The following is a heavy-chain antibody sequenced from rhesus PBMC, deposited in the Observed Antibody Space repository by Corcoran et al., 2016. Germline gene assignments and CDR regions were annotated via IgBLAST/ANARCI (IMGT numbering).Heavy chain of an antibody. Sequence: QVQLQESGPGLVKPSETLSLTCAVSGGSFSGYYWGWSRPPPGKGLEWIGYIIGSRCSTANNPSLKSRLTISTDTSKNQFSLKLSSVTAADTAVYYCARYNTVATTGYFDYWGQGVLVTVSS. CDR2: IIGSRCST. J-gene: IGHJ4*01. V-gene: IGHV4-165*01. CDR3: ARYNTVATTGYFDY. D-gene: IGHD4-23*01. CDR1: GGSFSGYY.